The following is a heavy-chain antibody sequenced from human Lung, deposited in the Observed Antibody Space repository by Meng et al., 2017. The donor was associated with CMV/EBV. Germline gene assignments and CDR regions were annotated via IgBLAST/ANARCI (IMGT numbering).Heavy chain of an antibody. Sequence: GITVSSCTMHWVRQAPGKGLEWVAMISSDGTNEYYTDYVKGRFTVSRDNSRNTLFLQINRLRAEETDVYYCEKQFGNSSWAGVYFDFWGQGTLVTVSS. V-gene: IGHV3-30*04. D-gene: IGHD6-6*01. CDR3: EKQFGNSSWAGVYFDF. J-gene: IGHJ4*02. CDR2: ISSDGTNE. CDR1: GITVSSCT.